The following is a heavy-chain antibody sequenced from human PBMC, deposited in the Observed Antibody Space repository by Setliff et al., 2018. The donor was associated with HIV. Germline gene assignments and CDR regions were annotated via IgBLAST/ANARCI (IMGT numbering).Heavy chain of an antibody. CDR2: IHPSGGST. J-gene: IGHJ5*02. V-gene: IGHV1-46*01. CDR1: GYTFTSYY. CDR3: ARVRYCSGGSCYGGEYWFDP. D-gene: IGHD2-15*01. Sequence: AASVKVSCKASGYTFTSYYIHWVRQAPGQGLEWMGVIHPSGGSTGYAQSFQDRVTMTRDTSTSTVYMELSSLRSKDTAVYYCARVRYCSGGSCYGGEYWFDPWGEGTLVTVSS.